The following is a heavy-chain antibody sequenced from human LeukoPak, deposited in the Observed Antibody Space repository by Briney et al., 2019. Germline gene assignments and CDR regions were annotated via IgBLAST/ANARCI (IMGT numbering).Heavy chain of an antibody. Sequence: GGFLRLSCAASGFTFSSYSMNWVRQAPGKGLEWVSSISSSSSYIYYADSVKGRFTISRDNAKNSLYLQMNSLRAEDTAVYYCARDESVAAAGIGAFDIWGQGTMVTVSS. CDR3: ARDESVAAAGIGAFDI. CDR2: ISSSSSYI. V-gene: IGHV3-21*01. CDR1: GFTFSSYS. J-gene: IGHJ3*02. D-gene: IGHD6-13*01.